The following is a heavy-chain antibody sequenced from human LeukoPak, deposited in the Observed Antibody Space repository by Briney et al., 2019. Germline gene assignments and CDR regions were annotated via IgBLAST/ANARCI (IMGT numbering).Heavy chain of an antibody. CDR3: VLLSLTPG. CDR1: GFTFGSYE. Sequence: PGGSLRLSCAASGFTFGSYEMNWVRQAPGKGLEWVSYISSSGSTIYYADSVKGRFTISRDNAKNTPYLQMNSLRPEDAAVYYCVLLSLTPGWGQGTLVTVSS. CDR2: ISSSGSTI. D-gene: IGHD4-23*01. V-gene: IGHV3-48*03. J-gene: IGHJ4*02.